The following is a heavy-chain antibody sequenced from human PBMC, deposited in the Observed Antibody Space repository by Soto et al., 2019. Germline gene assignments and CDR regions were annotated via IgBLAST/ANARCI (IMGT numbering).Heavy chain of an antibody. Sequence: SETLSLTCAVYGGSFSGYYWSWIRQPPGKGLEWIGEINHSGSTNYNPSIKSRITITVDTSKNQFYLKMNSVTAADTDVYYSARGTVIVLMVYAVEPNWFDPWGQGTLVTVSS. J-gene: IGHJ5*02. V-gene: IGHV4-34*01. D-gene: IGHD2-8*01. CDR3: ARGTVIVLMVYAVEPNWFDP. CDR1: GGSFSGYY. CDR2: INHSGST.